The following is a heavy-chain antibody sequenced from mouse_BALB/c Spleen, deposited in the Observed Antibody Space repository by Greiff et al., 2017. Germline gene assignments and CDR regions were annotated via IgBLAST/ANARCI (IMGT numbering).Heavy chain of an antibody. V-gene: IGHV2-9*02. CDR3: AREETLRWFAY. J-gene: IGHJ3*01. Sequence: QVQLKESGPGLVAPSQSLSITCTVSGFSLTSYGVHWVRQPPGKGLEWLGVIWAGGSTNYNSALMSRLSISKDNSKSQVFLKMNSLQTDDTAMYYCAREETLRWFAYWGQGTLVTVSA. CDR2: IWAGGST. CDR1: GFSLTSYG.